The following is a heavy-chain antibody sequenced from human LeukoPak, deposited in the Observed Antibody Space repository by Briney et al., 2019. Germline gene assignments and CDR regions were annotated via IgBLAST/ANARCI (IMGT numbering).Heavy chain of an antibody. D-gene: IGHD2-21*01. CDR1: GFTFGSYA. Sequence: GGSLRLSCAASGFTFGSYAMSWVRQAPGKGLEWVSAISGSGGSTYYADSVKGRFTISRDNSKNTLYLQMNSLRAEDTAVYYCAKDRSIPRSNWFDPWGQGTLVTVSS. CDR2: ISGSGGST. J-gene: IGHJ5*02. CDR3: AKDRSIPRSNWFDP. V-gene: IGHV3-23*01.